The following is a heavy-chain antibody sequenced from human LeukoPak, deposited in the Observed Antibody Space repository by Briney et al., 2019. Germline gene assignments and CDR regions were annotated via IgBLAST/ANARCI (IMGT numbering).Heavy chain of an antibody. Sequence: SETLSLTCTVSGGSMSSSGDSWGWSRQPPGKGLEWIGTIYYSGSTYYNPSLKSRVTISVDTSKNQFSLKLTSVTAADTAVYYCARSLPRLPYCSTTSCSESRPFDPWGQGTLVTVSS. CDR3: ARSLPRLPYCSTTSCSESRPFDP. D-gene: IGHD2-2*01. V-gene: IGHV4-39*01. CDR2: IYYSGST. CDR1: GGSMSSSGDS. J-gene: IGHJ5*02.